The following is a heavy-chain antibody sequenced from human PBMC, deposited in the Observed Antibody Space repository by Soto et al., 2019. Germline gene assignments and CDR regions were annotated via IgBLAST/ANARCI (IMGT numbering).Heavy chain of an antibody. V-gene: IGHV3-53*04. CDR1: GFTVSSNY. CDR3: ARWGCSGGSCYLSGDAFDI. D-gene: IGHD2-15*01. Sequence: GGSLRLSCAASGFTVSSNYMSWVRQAPGKGLEWVSVIYSGGSTYYADSVKGRFTISRHNSKNTLYLQMNSLRAEDTAVYYCARWGCSGGSCYLSGDAFDIWGQGTMVTVSS. J-gene: IGHJ3*02. CDR2: IYSGGST.